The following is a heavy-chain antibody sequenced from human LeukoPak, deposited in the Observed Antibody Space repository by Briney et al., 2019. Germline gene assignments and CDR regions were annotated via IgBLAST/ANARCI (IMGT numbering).Heavy chain of an antibody. CDR2: ISWDGDSI. V-gene: IGHV3-43D*03. D-gene: IGHD3-22*01. J-gene: IGHJ4*02. Sequence: PGGSLRLSCAASGFTFDDYAMHWVRQAPGKGLEWVSLISWDGDSIYYADSVKGRFTISRDNSKNSLYLQMNSLRGEDTAFYHCAKDYYRYYDTSAYSPYYFDYWGQGTLVTVSS. CDR3: AKDYYRYYDTSAYSPYYFDY. CDR1: GFTFDDYA.